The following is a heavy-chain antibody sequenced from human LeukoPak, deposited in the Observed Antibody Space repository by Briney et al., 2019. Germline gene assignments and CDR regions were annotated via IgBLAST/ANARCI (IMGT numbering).Heavy chain of an antibody. CDR1: GFTFSSYS. Sequence: GGSLRLSCAASGFTFSSYSMNWVRQAPGKGLEWVSSISSSSSYIYYADSVKGRFTISRDNAKNSLYLQMNSLRAEDTAAYYCAKTVAGTPEYFDYWGQGTLVTVSS. V-gene: IGHV3-21*01. CDR2: ISSSSSYI. D-gene: IGHD6-19*01. CDR3: AKTVAGTPEYFDY. J-gene: IGHJ4*02.